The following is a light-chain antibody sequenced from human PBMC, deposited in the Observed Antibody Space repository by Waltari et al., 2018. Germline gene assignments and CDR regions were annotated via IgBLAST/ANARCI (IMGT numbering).Light chain of an antibody. J-gene: IGKJ2*03. CDR3: QQSYIAPYS. V-gene: IGKV1-39*01. CDR2: SAS. CDR1: QSISIY. Sequence: DIHMTQSPSSLSASVGDRVTITCRASQSISIYVSWFHHKPGKAPRLLVYSASSLQGGVPSRFSGSGSGTDFTLTISSLQPEDLGSYYCQQSYIAPYSFGQGTKLEIK.